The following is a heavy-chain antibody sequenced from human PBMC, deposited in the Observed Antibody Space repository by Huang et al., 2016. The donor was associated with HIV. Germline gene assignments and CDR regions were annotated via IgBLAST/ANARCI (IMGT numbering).Heavy chain of an antibody. J-gene: IGHJ4*02. CDR1: GGSFRNFA. CDR3: ATVDYYDTSGPQRGYFDN. D-gene: IGHD3-22*01. V-gene: IGHV1-69*01. Sequence: QVQLVQSGAEVKKPGSSVKVSCKASGGSFRNFAIGWVRQAPGQGLGWMGGSIPTLGTANYAQKFQGRVTIIADESTSTAYMELSSLRSEDTAVYYCATVDYYDTSGPQRGYFDNWGQGTLVTVSS. CDR2: SIPTLGTA.